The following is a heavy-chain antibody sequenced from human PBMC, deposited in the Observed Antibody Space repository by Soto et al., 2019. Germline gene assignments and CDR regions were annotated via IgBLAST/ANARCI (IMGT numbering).Heavy chain of an antibody. CDR2: IYTSGST. V-gene: IGHV4-4*07. CDR3: ARDFPGDSRGYTDAFDI. J-gene: IGHJ3*02. CDR1: GGSISSYY. Sequence: PSETLSLTCTVSGGSISSYYWSCIRQPAGKGLEWIGRIYTSGSTNYNPSLKSRVTMSVDTSKNQFSMKMSSVTDADTAVYYCARDFPGDSRGYTDAFDIWGQGKMVTVS. D-gene: IGHD3-22*01.